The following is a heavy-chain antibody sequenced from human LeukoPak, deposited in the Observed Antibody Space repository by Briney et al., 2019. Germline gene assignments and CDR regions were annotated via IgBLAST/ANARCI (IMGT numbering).Heavy chain of an antibody. CDR1: GFTFSSYA. J-gene: IGHJ6*02. CDR3: AKERSLFVNHYGMDV. D-gene: IGHD2-21*01. CDR2: ISGSGGST. Sequence: GGSLRLSCAASGFTFSSYAMNWVRQAPGKGLEWVSGISGSGGSTYYADSVEGRFTISRDNSKNTLYLQMNSLRAEDTAVYYCAKERSLFVNHYGMDVWGQGTTVSVSS. V-gene: IGHV3-23*01.